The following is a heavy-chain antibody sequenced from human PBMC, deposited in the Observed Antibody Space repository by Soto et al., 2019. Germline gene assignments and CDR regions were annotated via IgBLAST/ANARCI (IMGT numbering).Heavy chain of an antibody. D-gene: IGHD4-17*01. CDR3: AKDDSYYGGNPGADY. J-gene: IGHJ4*02. V-gene: IGHV3-23*01. CDR1: GFTFSSYA. CDR2: ISGSGGST. Sequence: PGGSLRLSCAASGFTFSSYAMSWVRQAPGKGLEWVSAISGSGGSTYYADSVKGRFTISRDNSKNTLYLQMNSLRAEDTAVYYCAKDDSYYGGNPGADYWGQGTLVTVSS.